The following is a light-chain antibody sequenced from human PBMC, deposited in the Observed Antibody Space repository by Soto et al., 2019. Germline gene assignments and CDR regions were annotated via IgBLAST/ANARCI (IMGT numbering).Light chain of an antibody. Sequence: QSALTQPASVSGYPGQSITISCTGTSSDVGGYNYVSWYQQHPGKAPKLMIYDVSNRPSGVSNRFSGSKSGNMASLTISGLQAEDEADYYCSSYTSSSTLGVFGGGTKLTVL. J-gene: IGLJ2*01. V-gene: IGLV2-14*01. CDR1: SSDVGGYNY. CDR3: SSYTSSSTLGV. CDR2: DVS.